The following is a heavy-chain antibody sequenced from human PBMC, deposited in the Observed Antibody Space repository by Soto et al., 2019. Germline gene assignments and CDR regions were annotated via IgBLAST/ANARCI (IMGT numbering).Heavy chain of an antibody. CDR2: INAGNGDT. D-gene: IGHD5-12*01. J-gene: IGHJ4*02. Sequence: QVPLVQSGAEVKRPGASVKVSCKASGYTFTNIHWVSQAPGHRLEWMGWINAGNGDTKYSQKFQDRVTITRDTSANTAYLELSSLRSEDTAVYYCARDSGYAENWGQGTLVTLSS. CDR1: GYTFTN. CDR3: ARDSGYAEN. V-gene: IGHV1-3*01.